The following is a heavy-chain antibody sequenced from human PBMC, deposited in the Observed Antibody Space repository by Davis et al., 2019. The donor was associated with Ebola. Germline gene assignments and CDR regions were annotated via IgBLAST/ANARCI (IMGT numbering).Heavy chain of an antibody. CDR1: GGSISSGGYY. J-gene: IGHJ4*02. Sequence: PSETLSLTCTVSGGSISSGGYYWSWIRQHPGKGLEWIGYIYYSGSTYYNPSLKSRVTISVDTSKNQFSLKLSSVTAADTAVYYCARGGVGATTPFNSWGQGTLVTVSP. D-gene: IGHD1-26*01. V-gene: IGHV4-31*03. CDR3: ARGGVGATTPFNS. CDR2: IYYSGST.